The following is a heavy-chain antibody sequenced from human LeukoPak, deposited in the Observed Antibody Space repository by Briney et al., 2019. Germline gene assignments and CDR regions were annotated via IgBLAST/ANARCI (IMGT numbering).Heavy chain of an antibody. J-gene: IGHJ1*01. CDR1: GYTFSSYY. Sequence: ASVKVSCKASGYTFSSYYMHWVRQAPGQVLEWMGVINTSGGSTSYAQKFQGRVTMTRDTSTSTVYMELSSLRSEDTAVYYCARGTGIAAAVTSLFQYWGQGTLVTVSS. CDR2: INTSGGST. D-gene: IGHD6-13*01. V-gene: IGHV1-46*01. CDR3: ARGTGIAAAVTSLFQY.